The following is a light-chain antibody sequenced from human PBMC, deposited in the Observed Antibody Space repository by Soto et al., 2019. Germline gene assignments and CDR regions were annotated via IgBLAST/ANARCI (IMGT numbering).Light chain of an antibody. CDR3: QQRSNWPTLFT. J-gene: IGKJ3*01. Sequence: EIVLTQSPATLSLSPGERATLSCRASQSVSSYLAWFQQKPGQAPRLLIYDASKRATGIPARFSGSGSGTDFTPTISSLEPEDFAVYYCQQRSNWPTLFTFGPGTKVDIK. V-gene: IGKV3-11*01. CDR1: QSVSSY. CDR2: DAS.